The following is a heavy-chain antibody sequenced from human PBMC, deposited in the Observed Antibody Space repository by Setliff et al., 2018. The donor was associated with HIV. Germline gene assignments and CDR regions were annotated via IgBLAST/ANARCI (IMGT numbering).Heavy chain of an antibody. CDR1: GGSISSSTYY. Sequence: PSETLSLTCAVSGGSISSSTYYWVWIRQPPGQELEWIGSFYYSGSTYYNLSLKSRVTISLETSKNQFSLKLSSVTAADTAVYYCARVWYNVDIVATIIAVAGRKGYFDYWGQGTLVTVSS. D-gene: IGHD5-12*01. J-gene: IGHJ4*02. V-gene: IGHV4-39*07. CDR2: FYYSGST. CDR3: ARVWYNVDIVATIIAVAGRKGYFDY.